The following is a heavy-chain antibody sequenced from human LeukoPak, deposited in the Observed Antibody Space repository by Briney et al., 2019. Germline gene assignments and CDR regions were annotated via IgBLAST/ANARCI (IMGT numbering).Heavy chain of an antibody. Sequence: ASVKVSCKASGYAFSSYDLSWVRHAPGQGLERMGWIIAYNDNTNYIQKLQGRVTITTDISTSTAYMELRSLGSDDTAVYYCARVDILTGFYTYFDYWGQGTLLTVSS. CDR2: IIAYNDNT. CDR1: GYAFSSYD. CDR3: ARVDILTGFYTYFDY. D-gene: IGHD3-9*01. J-gene: IGHJ4*02. V-gene: IGHV1-18*04.